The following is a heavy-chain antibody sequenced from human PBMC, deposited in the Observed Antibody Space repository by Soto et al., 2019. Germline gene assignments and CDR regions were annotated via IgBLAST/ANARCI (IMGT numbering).Heavy chain of an antibody. V-gene: IGHV1-2*02. D-gene: IGHD3-3*01. CDR3: ARDLTITIFGVVIADYYYGMDV. CDR2: INPNSGGT. Sequence: ASVKVSCKAYGYTFTGYYMHWVRQAPGQGLEWMGWINPNSGGTNYAQKFQGRVTMTRDTSISTAYMELSRLRSDDTAVYYCARDLTITIFGVVIADYYYGMDVWGQGTTVTVSS. CDR1: GYTFTGYY. J-gene: IGHJ6*02.